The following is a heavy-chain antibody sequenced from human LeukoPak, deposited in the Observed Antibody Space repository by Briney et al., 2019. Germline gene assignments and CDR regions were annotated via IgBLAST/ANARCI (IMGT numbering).Heavy chain of an antibody. CDR2: ITGSDGST. D-gene: IGHD4-17*01. V-gene: IGHV3-23*01. CDR3: AKGLTSGDYATGAFDI. Sequence: GGSLRLSCAASGFTFSSYAMSWVRQAPGKGLEWVSAITGSDGSTYYADSVKGRFTISRDNSKNTLYLQTNSLRAEDTAVYYCAKGLTSGDYATGAFDIWGKGTMVTVSS. CDR1: GFTFSSYA. J-gene: IGHJ3*02.